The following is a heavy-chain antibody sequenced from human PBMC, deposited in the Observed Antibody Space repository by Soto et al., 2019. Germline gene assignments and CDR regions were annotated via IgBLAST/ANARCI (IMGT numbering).Heavy chain of an antibody. CDR3: ARDDLVGPTDY. D-gene: IGHD1-26*01. Sequence: GGSLRLSCAASGFTFSSYSMNWVRQAPGKGLEWVSSISSSSSYIYYADSVKGRFTISRDNAKNSLYLQMNSLRAEDTAVYYCARDDLVGPTDYWGQGTLVTVSS. V-gene: IGHV3-21*01. J-gene: IGHJ4*02. CDR2: ISSSSSYI. CDR1: GFTFSSYS.